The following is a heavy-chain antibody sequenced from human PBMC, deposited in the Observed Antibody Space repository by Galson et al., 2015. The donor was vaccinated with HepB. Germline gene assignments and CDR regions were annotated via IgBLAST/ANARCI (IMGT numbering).Heavy chain of an antibody. CDR1: GFTFSSYW. CDR2: IKQDGSEK. V-gene: IGHV3-7*01. J-gene: IGHJ4*02. CDR3: ARDWQGTYYYDSSGYYYAGTFDC. Sequence: LRLSCAASGFTFSSYWMSWVRQAPGKGLEWVANIKQDGSEKYYVDSVKGRFTISRDNAKNSLYLQMNSVRAEDTAVYYCARDWQGTYYYDSSGYYYAGTFDCWGQGTLVTVSS. D-gene: IGHD3-22*01.